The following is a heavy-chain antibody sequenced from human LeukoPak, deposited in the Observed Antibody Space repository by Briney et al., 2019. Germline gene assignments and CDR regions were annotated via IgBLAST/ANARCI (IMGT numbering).Heavy chain of an antibody. V-gene: IGHV1-46*01. CDR2: INPSGGST. J-gene: IGHJ4*02. CDR3: WYRGSYYFDY. Sequence: GASVKVSCKASGYTFTGYYMHWVRQAPGQGLEWMGIINPSGGSTSYAQKFQGRVTMTRDTSTSTVYMELSSLRSEDTAVYYCWYRGSYYFDYWGQGTLVTVSS. D-gene: IGHD1-1*01. CDR1: GYTFTGYY.